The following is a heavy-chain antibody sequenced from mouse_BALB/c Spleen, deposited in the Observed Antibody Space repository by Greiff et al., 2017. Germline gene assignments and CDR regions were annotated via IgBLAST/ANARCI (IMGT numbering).Heavy chain of an antibody. CDR1: GFTFSSFG. Sequence: EVQLVESGGGLVQPGGSRKLSCAASGFTFSSFGMHWVRQAPEKGLEWVAYISSGSSTIYYADTVKGRFTISRDNPKNTLFLQMTSLRSEDTAMYYCAREEDGNYAMDYWGQGTSVTVSS. D-gene: IGHD2-1*01. CDR2: ISSGSSTI. CDR3: AREEDGNYAMDY. V-gene: IGHV5-17*02. J-gene: IGHJ4*01.